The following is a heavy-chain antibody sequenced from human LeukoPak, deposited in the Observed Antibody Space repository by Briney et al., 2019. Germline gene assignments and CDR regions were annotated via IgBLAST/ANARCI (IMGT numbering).Heavy chain of an antibody. J-gene: IGHJ5*02. CDR3: ARGYSSGWYVRNWFDP. D-gene: IGHD6-19*01. Sequence: NPSETLSLTCAVYGGSFSGYYWSWIRQPPGKGLEWIGEINHGGSTNYNLSLKSRVTISVDTSKNQFSLKLSSVTAADTAVYYCARGYSSGWYVRNWFDPWGQGALVTVSS. V-gene: IGHV4-34*01. CDR1: GGSFSGYY. CDR2: INHGGST.